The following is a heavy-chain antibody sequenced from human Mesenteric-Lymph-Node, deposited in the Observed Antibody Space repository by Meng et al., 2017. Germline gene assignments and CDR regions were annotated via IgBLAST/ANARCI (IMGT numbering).Heavy chain of an antibody. CDR3: ARDLTFPDY. CDR2: ISAKNGDT. Sequence: ASVKVSCKASGYTFTNYGVTWVRHVPGQGFEWMGWISAKNGDTTHVQKFQDRITMTIDTSTTTAYMELRILKADDTAIYYCARDLTFPDYWGQGTVVTVSS. CDR1: GYTFTNYG. D-gene: IGHD2/OR15-2a*01. J-gene: IGHJ4*02. V-gene: IGHV1-18*04.